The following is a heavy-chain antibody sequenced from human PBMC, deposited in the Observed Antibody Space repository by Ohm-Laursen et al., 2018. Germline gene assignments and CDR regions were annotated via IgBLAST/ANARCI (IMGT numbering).Heavy chain of an antibody. CDR3: ARVPVATLFRQMRPYAMDV. CDR1: GFTFSSYG. D-gene: IGHD5-12*01. J-gene: IGHJ6*02. Sequence: SLRLSRAASGFTFSSYGLHWVRKAPGKGLGWVARSRNKANGYIKDYAPSVKGRFTISRDDSRNSLYLQINSLSAEDAAVYYFARVPVATLFRQMRPYAMDVWGQGTTVSVSS. CDR2: SRNKANGYIK. V-gene: IGHV3-72*01.